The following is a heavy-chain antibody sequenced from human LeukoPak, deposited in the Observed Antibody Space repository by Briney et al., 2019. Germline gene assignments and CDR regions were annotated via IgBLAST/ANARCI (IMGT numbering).Heavy chain of an antibody. CDR2: INSDASST. D-gene: IGHD6-13*01. J-gene: IGHJ4*02. CDR1: RFTFSSYW. CDR3: AREEQQLGYIDY. V-gene: IGHV3-74*01. Sequence: PGGSLRLSCAASRFTFSSYWMHWVRQAPGKGLVWVSRINSDASSTSYADSVKGRFTISRDNAKNTLYLQMNRLRAEDTAVYYCAREEQQLGYIDYWGQGTLVTVSS.